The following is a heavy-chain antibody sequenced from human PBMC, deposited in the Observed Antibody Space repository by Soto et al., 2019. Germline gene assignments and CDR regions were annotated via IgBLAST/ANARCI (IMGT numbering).Heavy chain of an antibody. V-gene: IGHV3-74*01. J-gene: IGHJ3*01. CDR1: GFTFSSYW. D-gene: IGHD2-15*01. Sequence: EVQLVESGGGLVQPGGSLRLSCAASGFTFSSYWMHWVPQVPGQGLVWVSRINSDGSSTTYADSVKGRFTTSRDNAKNTLYLQMHSLRAEDTAVYYCATGGQGYCSGGSCSFWGQGTMVTVSS. CDR3: ATGGQGYCSGGSCSF. CDR2: INSDGSST.